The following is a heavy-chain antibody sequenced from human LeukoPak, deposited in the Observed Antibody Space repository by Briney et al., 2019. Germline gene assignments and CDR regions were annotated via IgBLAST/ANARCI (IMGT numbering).Heavy chain of an antibody. CDR2: ISGDETNT. CDR3: ATIPTVTNPNDY. D-gene: IGHD4-17*01. Sequence: PGGSLRLSCAASGFTFSSCSMNWVRQAPGKGLVWVSRISGDETNTNYADSVKGRFTISRDNAKNTLYLQMNSLRAEDTAVYYCATIPTVTNPNDYWGQGTLVTVSS. CDR1: GFTFSSCS. V-gene: IGHV3-74*01. J-gene: IGHJ4*02.